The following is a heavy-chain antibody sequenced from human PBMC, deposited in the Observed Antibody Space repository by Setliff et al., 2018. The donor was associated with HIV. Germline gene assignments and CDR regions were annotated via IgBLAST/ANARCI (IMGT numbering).Heavy chain of an antibody. J-gene: IGHJ4*02. CDR2: ISGSGDTT. V-gene: IGHV3-23*01. Sequence: PGGSLRLSCAVSGFTFSNYAMTWVRQAPGKGLEWVSGISGSGDTTNYADSVKGRFTISRDNSADTVYLQMTGLRVEDTAVYFCAKDPPGFSHFLDYWGQGAVVTVSS. CDR1: GFTFSNYA. CDR3: AKDPPGFSHFLDY.